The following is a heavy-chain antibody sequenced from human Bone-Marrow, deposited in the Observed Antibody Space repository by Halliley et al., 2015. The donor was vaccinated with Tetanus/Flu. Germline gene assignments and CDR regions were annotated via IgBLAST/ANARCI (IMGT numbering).Heavy chain of an antibody. CDR1: GDSISNW. D-gene: IGHD4-17*01. CDR2: SHDDGAA. Sequence: TLSLTCTVSGDSISNWWGWVRQSPEKGLKWIGESHDDGAANYNPSLKGRVTISVDRSKRQFSLELTSVTAADSAVYYCVRNNDYCVAYWGQGILVTVSS. J-gene: IGHJ4*02. V-gene: IGHV4-4*02. CDR3: VRNNDYCVAY.